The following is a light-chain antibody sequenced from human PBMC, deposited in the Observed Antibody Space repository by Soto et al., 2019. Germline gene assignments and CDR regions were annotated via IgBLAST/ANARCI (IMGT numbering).Light chain of an antibody. CDR3: QQYSNWPPWT. J-gene: IGKJ1*01. CDR1: QSVSSN. Sequence: EIVMTQSPATLSVSPGERATLSCRASQSVSSNLAWYQQKPGQAPRLLIYGASTRATGIPARFSGSGSGTDFTLAISSLQYEDFAVYYCQQYSNWPPWTFGRGTKVEIK. V-gene: IGKV3-15*01. CDR2: GAS.